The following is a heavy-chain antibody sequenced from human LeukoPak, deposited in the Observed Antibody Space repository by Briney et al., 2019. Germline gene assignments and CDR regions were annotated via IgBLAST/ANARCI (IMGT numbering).Heavy chain of an antibody. V-gene: IGHV1-2*02. CDR1: GYTFTGYY. CDR2: INPNSGAT. D-gene: IGHD5-24*01. CDR3: VRGGDGYNSTGGRFDY. J-gene: IGHJ4*02. Sequence: ASVKVSCKASGYTFTGYYVHWVRQAPGQGLEWLAWINPNSGATNYLQKFQGRGTMTRDTSISTAYMELRSLKSDDTAVYYCVRGGDGYNSTGGRFDYWGQGTLVAVSS.